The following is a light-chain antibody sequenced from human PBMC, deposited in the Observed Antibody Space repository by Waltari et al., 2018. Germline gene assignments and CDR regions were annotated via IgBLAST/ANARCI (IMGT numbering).Light chain of an antibody. J-gene: IGKJ3*01. CDR3: QQYNTYVT. CDR1: QSISNW. CDR2: QTS. V-gene: IGKV1-5*03. Sequence: DIQMTQSPSTLSASLGDRVTITCRASQSISNWLAWYQQKTGKAPKLLIYQTSSLESGVQSRFSGSGSETEFTLTISCLQPVDFATYYCQQYNTYVTFGPGTKVDIE.